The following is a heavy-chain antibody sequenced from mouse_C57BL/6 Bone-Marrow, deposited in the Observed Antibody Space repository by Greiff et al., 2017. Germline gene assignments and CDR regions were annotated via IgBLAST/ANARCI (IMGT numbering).Heavy chain of an antibody. Sequence: EVKLMESGAELVRPGASVKLSCTASGFHIKDDYMHWVKQRPEQGLEWIGWIDPENGDTEYASKFQGKATITADTSSNTAYLQLSSLTSEDTAVYYCTTVVHYWGQGTTLTVSA. CDR1: GFHIKDDY. CDR2: IDPENGDT. J-gene: IGHJ2*01. D-gene: IGHD1-1*01. CDR3: TTVVHY. V-gene: IGHV14-4*01.